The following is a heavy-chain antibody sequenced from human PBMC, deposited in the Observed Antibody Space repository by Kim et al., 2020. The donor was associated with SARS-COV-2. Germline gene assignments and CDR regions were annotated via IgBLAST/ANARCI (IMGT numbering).Heavy chain of an antibody. Sequence: ASVKVSCKASGYTFTSYYMHWVRQAPGQGLEWMGIINPSGGSTSYAQKFQGRVTMTRDTSTSTVYMELSSLRSEDTAVYYCARDVTMVRGVTNYYYYYGMDVWGQGTTVTVSS. CDR2: INPSGGST. J-gene: IGHJ6*02. CDR3: ARDVTMVRGVTNYYYYYGMDV. CDR1: GYTFTSYY. D-gene: IGHD3-10*01. V-gene: IGHV1-46*01.